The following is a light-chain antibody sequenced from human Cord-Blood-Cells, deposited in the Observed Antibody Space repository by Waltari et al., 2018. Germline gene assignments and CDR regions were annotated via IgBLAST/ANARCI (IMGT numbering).Light chain of an antibody. Sequence: QSALTQPASVSGSPGQSITISCPGTSSAGGGYNYVSWYQQHPGKAPKLMIYEVSNRPSGVSNRFSGSKSGNTASLTISGLQAEDEADYYCSSYTSSSTLVFGGGTKLTVL. CDR1: SSAGGGYNY. CDR3: SSYTSSSTLV. V-gene: IGLV2-14*01. J-gene: IGLJ3*02. CDR2: EVS.